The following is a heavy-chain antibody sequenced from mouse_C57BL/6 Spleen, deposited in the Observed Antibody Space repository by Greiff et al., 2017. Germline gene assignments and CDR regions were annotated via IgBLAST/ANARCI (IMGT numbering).Heavy chain of an antibody. J-gene: IGHJ1*03. V-gene: IGHV14-4*01. D-gene: IGHD4-1*01. Sequence: VQLQQSGAELVRPGASVTLSCTASGFNIKDDYMHWVKQRPEQGLEWIGWIDPENGDTEYASKFQGKATITADTSSNTAYLQLSSLTSEDTAVYYCELGRKYFDGWGTGTTVTVSS. CDR3: ELGRKYFDG. CDR1: GFNIKDDY. CDR2: IDPENGDT.